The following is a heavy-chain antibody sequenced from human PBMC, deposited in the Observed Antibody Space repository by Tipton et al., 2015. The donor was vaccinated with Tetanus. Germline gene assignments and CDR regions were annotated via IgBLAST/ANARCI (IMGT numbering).Heavy chain of an antibody. CDR2: ISSDGGTT. J-gene: IGHJ4*02. D-gene: IGHD5/OR15-5a*01. CDR1: GFTFSTYG. CDR3: AKDGCFSVGCLGSDY. Sequence: SLRLSCAASGFTFSTYGMSWVRQAPGKGLEWVSGISSDGGTTYYADSVRGRFTISRDNSKNTLYLQMNSLRAEDTAVYYCAKDGCFSVGCLGSDYWGQGNLVTVSS. V-gene: IGHV3-23*01.